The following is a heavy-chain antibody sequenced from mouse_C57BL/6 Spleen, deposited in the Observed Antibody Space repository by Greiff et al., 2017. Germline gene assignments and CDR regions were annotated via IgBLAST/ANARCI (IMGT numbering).Heavy chain of an antibody. CDR1: GYTFTSYW. CDR3: ARHGMVDY. D-gene: IGHD1-1*01. J-gene: IGHJ4*01. Sequence: QVRLQQPGAELVMPGASVKLSCKASGYTFTSYWMHWVKQRPGQGLEWIGEIDPSDSYTNYNQKFKGKSTLTVDKSSSTAYMQLSSLTSEDSAVYYCARHGMVDYWGQGTSVTVSS. V-gene: IGHV1-69*01. CDR2: IDPSDSYT.